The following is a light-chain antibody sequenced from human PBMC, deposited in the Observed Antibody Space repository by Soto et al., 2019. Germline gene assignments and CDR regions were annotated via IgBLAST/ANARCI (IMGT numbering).Light chain of an antibody. J-gene: IGKJ1*01. CDR1: QSVLYSSNNNNY. CDR3: QQYYSTPWT. Sequence: DIVMTQSPDSLAVSLGESATINCKSSQSVLYSSNNNNYLAWYQQKPGQPPKLLIYWASTRESGVPDRFSGSGSGTDFTLTISSLQAEEVAVYYCQQYYSTPWTFGQGTKVEIK. CDR2: WAS. V-gene: IGKV4-1*01.